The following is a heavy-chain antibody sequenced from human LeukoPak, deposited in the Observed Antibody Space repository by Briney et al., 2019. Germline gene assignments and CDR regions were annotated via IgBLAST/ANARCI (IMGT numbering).Heavy chain of an antibody. J-gene: IGHJ4*02. CDR2: IYYSGST. Sequence: SETLSLTCTVSGGSISSYYWSWIRQPPGKGLERIGYIYYSGSTNYNPSLKSRVTISVDTSKNQFSLKLSSVTAADTAVYYCARAGYYYDSSGYYITTDFDYWGQGTLVTVSS. D-gene: IGHD3-22*01. CDR1: GGSISSYY. CDR3: ARAGYYYDSSGYYITTDFDY. V-gene: IGHV4-59*01.